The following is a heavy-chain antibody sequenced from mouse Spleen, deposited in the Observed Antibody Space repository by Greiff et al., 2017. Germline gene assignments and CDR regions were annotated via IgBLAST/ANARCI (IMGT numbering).Heavy chain of an antibody. V-gene: IGHV1-5*01. D-gene: IGHD2-1*01. CDR3: TWGNYPTWYFDV. Sequence: EVQLQQSGTVLARPGASVKMSCKTSGYTFTSYWMHWVKQRPGQGLEWIGAIYPGNSDTSYNQKFKGKAKLTAVTSASTAYMELSSLTNEDSAVYYCTWGNYPTWYFDVWGTGTTVTVSS. J-gene: IGHJ1*03. CDR2: IYPGNSDT. CDR1: GYTFTSYW.